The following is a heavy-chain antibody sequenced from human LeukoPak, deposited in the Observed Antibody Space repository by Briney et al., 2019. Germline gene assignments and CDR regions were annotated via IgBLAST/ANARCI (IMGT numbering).Heavy chain of an antibody. D-gene: IGHD3-10*01. CDR2: INHSGYT. CDR3: ARGKGTLSY. CDR1: GGSFSGLY. Sequence: SETLSLTCAVSGGSFSGLYWSWIRQPPGKGLEWIGEINHSGYTNYHPSLKSRVAISVDTSKKQFSLKLSSVTAADTAVYYCARGKGTLSYWGQGTLVSVSS. J-gene: IGHJ4*02. V-gene: IGHV4-34*01.